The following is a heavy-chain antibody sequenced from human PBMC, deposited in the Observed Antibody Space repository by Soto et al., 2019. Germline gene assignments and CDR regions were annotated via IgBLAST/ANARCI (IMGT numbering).Heavy chain of an antibody. CDR3: ARVTGPRQWLGQEVVDY. CDR2: ISAYNGNT. D-gene: IGHD6-19*01. V-gene: IGHV1-18*01. Sequence: QVQLVQSGAEVKKPGASVKVSCKASGYTFTSYGISWVRQAPGQGLEWMGWISAYNGNTNYAQKLQGRATMPPDSSTRTAYMEVRSLRSDATAVYYCARVTGPRQWLGQEVVDYWGQGTLVTVSS. J-gene: IGHJ4*02. CDR1: GYTFTSYG.